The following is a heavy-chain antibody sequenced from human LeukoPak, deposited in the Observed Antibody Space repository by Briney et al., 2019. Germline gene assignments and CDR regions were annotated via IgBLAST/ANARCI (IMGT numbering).Heavy chain of an antibody. CDR2: IYYSGST. CDR3: ARHKGYTYGYGDY. D-gene: IGHD5-18*01. CDR1: GGSISGYY. Sequence: PSETLSLTCTVSGGSISGYYWSWIRQPPGKGLEWIGNIYYSGSTYYNPSLKSRVTISVDTSKNQFSLKLSSVIAADTAVYYCARHKGYTYGYGDYWGQGTLVTVSS. V-gene: IGHV4-39*01. J-gene: IGHJ4*02.